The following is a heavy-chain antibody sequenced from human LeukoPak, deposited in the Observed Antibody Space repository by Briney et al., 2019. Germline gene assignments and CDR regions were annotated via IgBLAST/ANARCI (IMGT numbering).Heavy chain of an antibody. D-gene: IGHD1-26*01. V-gene: IGHV1-46*01. CDR3: SRDLGGSYNDY. CDR1: GYTFSTYY. Sequence: EASVKVSCKASGYTFSTYYIHWVRHAPGQGLEWVGVINPSGGTTTYAQKFQGRVTMTRDTSTSTVYMELSSLRIEDTAVYYCSRDLGGSYNDYWGQGTLVTVSS. J-gene: IGHJ4*02. CDR2: INPSGGTT.